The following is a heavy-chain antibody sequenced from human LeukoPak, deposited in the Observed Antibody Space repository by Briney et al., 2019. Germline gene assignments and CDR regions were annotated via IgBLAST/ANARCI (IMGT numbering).Heavy chain of an antibody. CDR1: GFTFSSYW. CDR2: IKVDGREK. V-gene: IGHV3-7*01. CDR3: ARDSRGGFDC. J-gene: IGHJ4*02. D-gene: IGHD3-10*01. Sequence: PGGSLRLSCAASGFTFSSYWMSWVRQAPGRGLEWVAKIKVDGREKDYLDSVKGRFTISRDNAKNSLYLQIDSLRAEDTAMYYCARDSRGGFDCWGQGTLVTVSS.